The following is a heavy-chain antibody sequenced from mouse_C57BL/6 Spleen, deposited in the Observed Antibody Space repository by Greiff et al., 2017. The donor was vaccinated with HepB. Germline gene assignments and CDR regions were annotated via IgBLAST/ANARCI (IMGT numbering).Heavy chain of an antibody. D-gene: IGHD1-1*01. CDR3: ARIITTVVATDYYAMDY. CDR1: GYTFTSYW. Sequence: QVQLQQPGAELVKPGASVKMSCTASGYTFTSYWITWVKQRPGQGLEWIGDIYPGSGSTNYNEKFKSKATLTVDTSSSTAYMQLSSLTSEDSAVYYSARIITTVVATDYYAMDYWGQGTSVTVSS. J-gene: IGHJ4*01. V-gene: IGHV1-55*01. CDR2: IYPGSGST.